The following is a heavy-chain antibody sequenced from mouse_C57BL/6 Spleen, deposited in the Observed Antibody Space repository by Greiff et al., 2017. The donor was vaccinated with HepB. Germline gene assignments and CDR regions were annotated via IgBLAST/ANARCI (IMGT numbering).Heavy chain of an antibody. CDR3: AREGGSQGY. V-gene: IGHV3-6*01. J-gene: IGHJ2*01. CDR1: GYSITSGYY. Sequence: EVKLMESGPGLVKPSQSLSLTCSVTGYSITSGYYWNWIRQFPGNKLEWMGYISYDGSNNYNPSLKNRISITRDTSKNQFFLKLNSVTTEDTATYYCAREGGSQGYWGQGTTLTVSS. CDR2: ISYDGSN.